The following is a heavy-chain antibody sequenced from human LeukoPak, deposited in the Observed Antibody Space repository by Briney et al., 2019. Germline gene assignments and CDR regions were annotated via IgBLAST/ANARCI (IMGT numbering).Heavy chain of an antibody. D-gene: IGHD6-19*01. Sequence: GGSLRLSCAASGFTFSSYAMSWVRQAPGKGLEWVSAISGSADTTYYADSVKGRFTISRDNSKNTLYLQMNSLRGEDTAVYYCAKETYSSAWYPFDYWGQGTLVTVSP. CDR1: GFTFSSYA. CDR3: AKETYSSAWYPFDY. CDR2: ISGSADTT. V-gene: IGHV3-23*01. J-gene: IGHJ4*02.